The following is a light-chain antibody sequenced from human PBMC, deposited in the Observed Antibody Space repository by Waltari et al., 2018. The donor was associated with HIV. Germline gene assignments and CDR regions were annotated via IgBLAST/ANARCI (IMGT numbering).Light chain of an antibody. V-gene: IGLV2-11*01. CDR1: SSDVGGYDY. J-gene: IGLJ3*02. Sequence: QSALTQPRSVSGSPGQSVTISCTGTSSDVGGYDYVSWYQQHPGKAPKRMIYDVYKRPSGVPDRFSGSKSGNTASLTISGLQAEDEADYYCCSYAGSYTWVFGGGTKLTVL. CDR2: DVY. CDR3: CSYAGSYTWV.